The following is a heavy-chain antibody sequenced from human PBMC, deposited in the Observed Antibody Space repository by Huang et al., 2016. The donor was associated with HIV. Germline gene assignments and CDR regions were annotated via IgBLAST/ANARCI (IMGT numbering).Heavy chain of an antibody. J-gene: IGHJ3*02. D-gene: IGHD3-22*01. CDR3: ARHFSYYDSSGYTPWDAFDI. CDR1: GGSITSSSYY. Sequence: QLQLQGSGPGLVKPSETLSLTCTVSGGSITSSSYYLGWIRQPPGKGLEWVGSIYSSESTDYNPSLKSRVTVSVDTSKNQCSLKLGSVTAADTAVYYCARHFSYYDSSGYTPWDAFDIWGQGTMVTVSS. V-gene: IGHV4-39*01. CDR2: IYSSEST.